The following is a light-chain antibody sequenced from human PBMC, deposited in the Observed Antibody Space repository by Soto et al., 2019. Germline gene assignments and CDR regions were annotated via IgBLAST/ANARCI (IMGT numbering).Light chain of an antibody. J-gene: IGKJ5*01. Sequence: DIQVTQSPSSVSASVGDTVNITCRASQDIVAYLAWYQHQPGRAPELLIRAASTLQSGVPSRFSGIGSGTDFTLPINSLQPEDFATYYCQQAYSFPITFGQGTRLEIK. CDR1: QDIVAY. CDR3: QQAYSFPIT. CDR2: AAS. V-gene: IGKV1D-12*01.